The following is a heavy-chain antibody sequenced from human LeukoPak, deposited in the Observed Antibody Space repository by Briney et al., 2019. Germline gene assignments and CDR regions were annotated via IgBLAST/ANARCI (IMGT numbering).Heavy chain of an antibody. Sequence: GGSLRLSCAASGFTFDTYAMHWVRQAPGKGLEWVSGISWNSGGIGYADSVKGRFTISRDNAKNSLYLQMNSLRVEDTALYYCAKPRSFIAVTAFDFWGQGTLVTVSS. D-gene: IGHD6-19*01. CDR2: ISWNSGGI. CDR3: AKPRSFIAVTAFDF. CDR1: GFTFDTYA. J-gene: IGHJ4*02. V-gene: IGHV3-9*01.